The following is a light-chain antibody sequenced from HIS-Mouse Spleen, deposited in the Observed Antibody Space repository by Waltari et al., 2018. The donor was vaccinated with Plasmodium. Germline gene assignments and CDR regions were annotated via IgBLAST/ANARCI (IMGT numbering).Light chain of an antibody. CDR2: AAS. Sequence: AIWMTQSPSLLSASTGDRVTISCRMSQGIRSYLAWYQQKPGKAPELLIYAASTLQSGVPSRFSGSGSGTDFNLTISCLQSEDIATYYCQQYYSFPYTFGQGTKLEIK. CDR3: QQYYSFPYT. J-gene: IGKJ2*01. V-gene: IGKV1D-8*02. CDR1: QGIRSY.